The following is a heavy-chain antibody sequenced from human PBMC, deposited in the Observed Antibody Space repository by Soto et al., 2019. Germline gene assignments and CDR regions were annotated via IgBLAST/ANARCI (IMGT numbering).Heavy chain of an antibody. CDR2: ISYDGSNK. V-gene: IGHV3-30-3*01. Sequence: PGGSLRLSCAASGFTFSSYAMHWVRQAPGKGLEWVAVISYDGSNKYYADSVKGRFTISRDDSKNTLYLQMNSLRAEDTAVYYCARDPAGYCTNGVCFIRYGMDVWGQGTTVTVS. J-gene: IGHJ6*02. D-gene: IGHD2-8*01. CDR1: GFTFSSYA. CDR3: ARDPAGYCTNGVCFIRYGMDV.